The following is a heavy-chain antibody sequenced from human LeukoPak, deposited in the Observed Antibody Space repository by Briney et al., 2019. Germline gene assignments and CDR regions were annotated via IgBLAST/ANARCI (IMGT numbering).Heavy chain of an antibody. CDR2: INHSGST. Sequence: SETLSLTCAVYGGSFSGYYWSWIRQPPGKGLEWIGEINHSGSTNYNPSLKSRVTISVDTSKNQFSLKLSSVTAADTAVCYCARGYNWNSYYFDYWGQGTLVTVSS. CDR3: ARGYNWNSYYFDY. CDR1: GGSFSGYY. V-gene: IGHV4-34*01. D-gene: IGHD1-7*01. J-gene: IGHJ4*02.